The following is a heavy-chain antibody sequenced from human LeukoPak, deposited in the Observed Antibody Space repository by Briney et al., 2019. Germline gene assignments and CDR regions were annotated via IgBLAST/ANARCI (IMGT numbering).Heavy chain of an antibody. Sequence: PSGTLSLTCAVSGGSISSSNWWSWVRQPPGKGLEWIGEIYHSGSTNYNPSLKSRVTISVDKSKNQFSLKLSSATAADTAVYYCARGGYYGSGNDFRFDPWGQGTLVTVSS. J-gene: IGHJ5*02. D-gene: IGHD3-10*01. CDR3: ARGGYYGSGNDFRFDP. V-gene: IGHV4-4*02. CDR2: IYHSGST. CDR1: GGSISSSNW.